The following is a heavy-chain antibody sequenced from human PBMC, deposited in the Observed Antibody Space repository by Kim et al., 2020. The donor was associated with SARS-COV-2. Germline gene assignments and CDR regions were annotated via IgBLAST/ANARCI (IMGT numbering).Heavy chain of an antibody. D-gene: IGHD6-13*01. Sequence: ETCQVDSVKGRFTISRDNAKNSLYLQVNSLKVEDPAVYYCATGGSSWAHWGQGTLVTVSS. J-gene: IGHJ4*02. CDR2: ET. CDR3: ATGGSSWAH. V-gene: IGHV3-7*01.